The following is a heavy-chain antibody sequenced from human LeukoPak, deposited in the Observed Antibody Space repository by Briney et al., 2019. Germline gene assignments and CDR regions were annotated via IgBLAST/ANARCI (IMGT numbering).Heavy chain of an antibody. V-gene: IGHV3-21*01. D-gene: IGHD3-22*01. J-gene: IGHJ4*02. CDR3: ARIIGSVYIDY. Sequence: PGGSLRLSCAASGFTFSSYSMNWVRQAPGKGLEWVSSISSGSSYIYYADSVNGRFTISRDNAKNSLYLQMNSLRAEDTAVYYCARIIGSVYIDYWGQGTLVTVSS. CDR2: ISSGSSYI. CDR1: GFTFSSYS.